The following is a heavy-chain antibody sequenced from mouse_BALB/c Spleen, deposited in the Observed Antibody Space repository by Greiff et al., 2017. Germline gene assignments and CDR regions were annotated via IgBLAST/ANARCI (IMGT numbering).Heavy chain of an antibody. CDR1: GYSITRDYA. Sequence: EVQLVESGPGLVKPSQSLSLTCTVTGYSITRDYAWNWIRQFPGNKLEWMGYISYSGSTSYNPSLKSRISITRDTSKNQFFLQLNSVTTEDTATYYCARGSGSSFDYWGQGTTLTVSS. J-gene: IGHJ2*01. D-gene: IGHD1-1*01. CDR3: ARGSGSSFDY. CDR2: ISYSGST. V-gene: IGHV3-2*02.